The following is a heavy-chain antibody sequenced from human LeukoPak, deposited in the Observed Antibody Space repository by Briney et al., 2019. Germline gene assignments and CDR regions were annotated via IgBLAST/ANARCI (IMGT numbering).Heavy chain of an antibody. Sequence: PGGSLRLSCTASGFTVRANFMSWVRQAPGKGPEWVSAIRGNAGTTYYADSVKGRFTIFRDNSKNMLYLQMNSLRVEDTAGYYCAKRCGDSSGCYYFDSWGQGALVTHSP. CDR2: IRGNAGTT. V-gene: IGHV3-23*01. D-gene: IGHD3-22*01. CDR3: AKRCGDSSGCYYFDS. CDR1: GFTVRANF. J-gene: IGHJ4*02.